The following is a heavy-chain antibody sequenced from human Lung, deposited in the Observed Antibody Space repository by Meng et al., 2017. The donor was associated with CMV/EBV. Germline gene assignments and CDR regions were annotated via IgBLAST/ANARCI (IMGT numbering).Heavy chain of an antibody. CDR1: GFTFSSYD. CDR3: DASDY. D-gene: IGHD6-6*01. V-gene: IGHV3-23*01. CDR2: ITGSGGRT. Sequence: GGSLRLSCAASGFTFSSYDMSWARQAPGKGLEWVSTITGSGGRTHYADSVKGRFTISRDNSKNTLYLQMNSLRAEDAAVYYCDASDYWGQGTLVTVSS. J-gene: IGHJ4*02.